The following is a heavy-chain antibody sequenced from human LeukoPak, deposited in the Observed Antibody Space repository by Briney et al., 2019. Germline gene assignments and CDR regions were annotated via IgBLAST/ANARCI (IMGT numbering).Heavy chain of an antibody. V-gene: IGHV1-18*01. Sequence: ASVKVSCKASGYTFTGNGIGWVRQAPGQGLEWMGWISGYNGNTEYARMLQGRVTMTTDTSTSTAYMELRSLRSDDTAVYYCARGITAGGSFDQWGRGTLVIVSS. D-gene: IGHD6-13*01. CDR2: ISGYNGNT. CDR1: GYTFTGNG. J-gene: IGHJ4*02. CDR3: ARGITAGGSFDQ.